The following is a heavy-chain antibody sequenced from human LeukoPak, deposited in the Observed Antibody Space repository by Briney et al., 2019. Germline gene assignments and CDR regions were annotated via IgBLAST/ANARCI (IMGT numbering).Heavy chain of an antibody. CDR2: ISSSGGTT. J-gene: IGHJ4*02. CDR1: GFTFSTYA. D-gene: IGHD2-15*01. CDR3: ANAKGSSGSGSSWDN. Sequence: KSGGSLRLSCAASGFTFSTYAVNWVRQAPGKGLEWVSAISSSGGTTYYADSVEGRFTISRDNSKNTLYLQMNSLRSEDTAIYYCANAKGSSGSGSSWDNWGQGTLVTVSS. V-gene: IGHV3-23*01.